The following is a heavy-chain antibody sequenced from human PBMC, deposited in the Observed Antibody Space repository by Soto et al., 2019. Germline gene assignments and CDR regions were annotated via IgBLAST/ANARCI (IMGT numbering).Heavy chain of an antibody. CDR1: DYSFTGHY. Sequence: GASVKVSCKASDYSFTGHYLHWVRLAPGQGLEWMGWIDPKSGDTKYAQKFHHRVTLTSDTSSSTAYLDLSNLRPDDTAVYYCARDYGKGGYDYFDPWGQGTLVTVPQ. D-gene: IGHD3-22*01. CDR3: ARDYGKGGYDYFDP. J-gene: IGHJ5*02. CDR2: IDPKSGDT. V-gene: IGHV1-2*02.